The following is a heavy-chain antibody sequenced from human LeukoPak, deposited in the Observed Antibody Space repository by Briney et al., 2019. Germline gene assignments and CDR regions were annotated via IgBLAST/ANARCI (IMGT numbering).Heavy chain of an antibody. J-gene: IGHJ4*02. CDR1: GFTFSIYV. CDR2: LSGRGGNS. V-gene: IGHV3-23*01. D-gene: IGHD4-11*01. CDR3: ATSTVAKYDY. Sequence: GGSLRLSCAASGFTFSIYVMSWVRQAPGKGLEWVSTLSGRGGNSYYADSVKGRFTISRDNSKNTLYLQMNSLRAEDTALYYCATSTVAKYDYWGQGTLVAVSS.